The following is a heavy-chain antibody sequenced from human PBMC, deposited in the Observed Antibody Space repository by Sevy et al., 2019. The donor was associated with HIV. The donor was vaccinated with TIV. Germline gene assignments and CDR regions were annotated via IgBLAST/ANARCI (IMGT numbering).Heavy chain of an antibody. CDR2: IWSDGAYQ. Sequence: GGSLRLSCAATGFTFSNYAMHWVRQAPGKGMEWVAIIWSDGAYQYHGDSVKGRFTISRDNSKNTLYLQMNSLRAEDTAVYYCARDLGYESSGYLPFFDPRGQGTLVTVSS. CDR3: ARDLGYESSGYLPFFDP. V-gene: IGHV3-33*01. CDR1: GFTFSNYA. D-gene: IGHD3-22*01. J-gene: IGHJ5*02.